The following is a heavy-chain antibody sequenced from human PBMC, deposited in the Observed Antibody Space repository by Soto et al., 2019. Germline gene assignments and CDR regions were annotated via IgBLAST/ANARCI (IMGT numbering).Heavy chain of an antibody. CDR3: ARGGIVVVPAAKVGY. J-gene: IGHJ4*02. Sequence: ASVKVSCKASGYTFTGYYMHWVRQAPGQGLEWMGWINPNSGGTNYAQKFQGRVTMTRDTSISTAYMELSRLRSDDTAVYYCARGGIVVVPAAKVGYWGQGTLVTVS. V-gene: IGHV1-2*02. CDR1: GYTFTGYY. D-gene: IGHD2-2*01. CDR2: INPNSGGT.